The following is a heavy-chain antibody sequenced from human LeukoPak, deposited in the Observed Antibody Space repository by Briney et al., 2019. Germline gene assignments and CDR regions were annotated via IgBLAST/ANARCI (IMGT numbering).Heavy chain of an antibody. J-gene: IGHJ3*02. CDR1: GGSFSGYY. CDR2: INHSGST. V-gene: IGHV4-34*01. D-gene: IGHD5-18*01. Sequence: SETLSLTCAVYGGSFSGYYWSWIRQPPGKGLEWIGEINHSGSTNYNPSLKSRVTISVDTSKNQFSLRLSSVTAADTAVYYCARGPARGYSYGLINAFDIWGQGTMVTVSS. CDR3: ARGPARGYSYGLINAFDI.